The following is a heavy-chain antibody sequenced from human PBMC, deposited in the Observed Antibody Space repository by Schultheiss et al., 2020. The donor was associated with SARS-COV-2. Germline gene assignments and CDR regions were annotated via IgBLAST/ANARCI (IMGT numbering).Heavy chain of an antibody. V-gene: IGHV4-4*07. CDR1: GGSISSYY. J-gene: IGHJ4*02. CDR3: ARAGPDNYYDSSGYYVFFDY. CDR2: IYTSGST. D-gene: IGHD3-22*01. Sequence: SETLSLTCTVSGGSISSYYWGWIRQPAGKGLEWIGRIYTSGSTNYNPSLKSRVTISVDTSKNQFSLKLSSVTAADTAVYYCARAGPDNYYDSSGYYVFFDYWGQGTLVTVSS.